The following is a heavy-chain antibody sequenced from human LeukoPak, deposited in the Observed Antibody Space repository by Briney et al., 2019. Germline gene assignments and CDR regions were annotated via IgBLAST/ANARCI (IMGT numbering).Heavy chain of an antibody. J-gene: IGHJ4*02. CDR1: GFTFSSYW. CDR2: INNPGTGT. V-gene: IGHV3-74*01. CDR3: ARGSGGFNY. Sequence: PGGSLRLSCEASGFTFSSYWMHWVRLVPGKGLVWVAHINNPGTGTTYADAVKGRFTISRDNAKNTLYLQMNSLRADDTAIYYCARGSGGFNYWGQGTLITVSS. D-gene: IGHD3-3*01.